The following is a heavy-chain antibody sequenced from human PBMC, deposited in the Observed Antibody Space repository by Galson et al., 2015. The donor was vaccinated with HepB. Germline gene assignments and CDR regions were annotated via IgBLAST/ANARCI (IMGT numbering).Heavy chain of an antibody. D-gene: IGHD3-3*01. J-gene: IGHJ4*02. CDR3: ARIRYHRRDQGVVIISGLDY. Sequence: PALVKPTQTLTLTCTFSGFSLSTSGMCVSWIRQPPGKALEWLARIDWDDDKYYSTSLKTRLTISKDTSKNQVVLTMTNMDPVDTATYYCARIRYHRRDQGVVIISGLDYWGQGTLVTVSS. V-gene: IGHV2-70*11. CDR1: GFSLSTSGMC. CDR2: IDWDDDK.